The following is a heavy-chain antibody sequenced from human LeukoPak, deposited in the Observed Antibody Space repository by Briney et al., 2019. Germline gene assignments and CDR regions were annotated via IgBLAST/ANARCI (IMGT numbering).Heavy chain of an antibody. CDR2: IYYSGST. CDR1: GGSISSYY. Sequence: SETLSLTCTVSGGSISSYYWSWIRQPPGKGLEWIGYIYYSGSTNYNPSLKSRVTISVDTSKNQFSLKLSSVTAADTAVYYCAREKLTIFGVTDAFDIRGQGTMVTVSS. D-gene: IGHD3-3*01. J-gene: IGHJ3*02. V-gene: IGHV4-59*01. CDR3: AREKLTIFGVTDAFDI.